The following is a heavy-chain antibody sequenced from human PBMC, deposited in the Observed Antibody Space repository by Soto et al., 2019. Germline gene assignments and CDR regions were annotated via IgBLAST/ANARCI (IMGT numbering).Heavy chain of an antibody. Sequence: QLQESGPGLVKPSETLSLTCAVSGGSITSTDWWSWVRQAPGKGLEWIGEFYQRGGTNYNPSLRSRIAISVDTSENQFSLELRSVTSADTAVYYCVRNGYYCLDYWGQGVLGTVSS. J-gene: IGHJ4*02. CDR2: FYQRGGT. CDR3: VRNGYYCLDY. D-gene: IGHD5-12*01. CDR1: GGSITSTDW. V-gene: IGHV4-4*02.